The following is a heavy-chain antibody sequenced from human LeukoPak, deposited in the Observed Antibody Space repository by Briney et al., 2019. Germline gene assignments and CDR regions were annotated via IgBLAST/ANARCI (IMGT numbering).Heavy chain of an antibody. Sequence: PRGALRLSCAASGFTFSSYAMSWDLEGPRKGLEWVSAISGSGGSTYYADSVKGRFTISRDNSKNTLYLQMNSLRAEDTAVYYCRDEVTQSDYYYYYGMDVWGQGTTVTVSS. CDR1: GFTFSSYA. V-gene: IGHV3-23*01. CDR2: ISGSGGST. CDR3: RDEVTQSDYYYYYGMDV. D-gene: IGHD2-21*02. J-gene: IGHJ6*02.